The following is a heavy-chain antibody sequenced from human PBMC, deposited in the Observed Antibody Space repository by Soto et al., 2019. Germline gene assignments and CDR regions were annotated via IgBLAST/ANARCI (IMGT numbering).Heavy chain of an antibody. CDR3: ASGWFGEFVYQFDY. Sequence: QVQLVQSGAEVKKPGASVKVSCKPSGYTFTSYGITWVRQAPGQGLEWMGWISAYNGNTNYAQKFLGRVTTTTDTSTSTAYMELRSLGSDDTAVYYCASGWFGEFVYQFDYWGQGTLVTVSS. CDR2: ISAYNGNT. J-gene: IGHJ4*02. D-gene: IGHD3-10*01. V-gene: IGHV1-18*01. CDR1: GYTFTSYG.